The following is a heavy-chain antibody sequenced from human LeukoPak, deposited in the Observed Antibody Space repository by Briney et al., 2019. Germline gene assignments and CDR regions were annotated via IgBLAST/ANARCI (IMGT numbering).Heavy chain of an antibody. CDR3: TRGVREWERSYWYFDL. J-gene: IGHJ2*01. Sequence: GTSLRLSCAASGFTFSSYGMFWVRQAPGKGLEWVAVIWYDGSNKYYADSVKGRFTISRDNSKSTLYLQMNSLKTEDTAVYYCTRGVREWERSYWYFDLWGRGTLVTVSS. CDR1: GFTFSSYG. V-gene: IGHV3-33*07. D-gene: IGHD1-26*01. CDR2: IWYDGSNK.